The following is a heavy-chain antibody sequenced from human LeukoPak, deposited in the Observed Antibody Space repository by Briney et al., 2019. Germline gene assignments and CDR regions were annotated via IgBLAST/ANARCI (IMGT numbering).Heavy chain of an antibody. D-gene: IGHD5-18*01. CDR3: ARDLSGVAGYTYGRGIDY. Sequence: GGSLRLSCAASGFTFSSYSMNWVRQAPGKGLEWVSSISSSSYIYYADSVKGRFTISRDNAKNSLYLQMNSLRAEDTAVYYCARDLSGVAGYTYGRGIDYWGQGTLVTVSS. V-gene: IGHV3-21*01. J-gene: IGHJ4*02. CDR2: ISSSSYI. CDR1: GFTFSSYS.